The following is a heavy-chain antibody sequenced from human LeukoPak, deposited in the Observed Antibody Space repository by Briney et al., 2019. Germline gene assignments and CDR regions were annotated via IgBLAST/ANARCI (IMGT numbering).Heavy chain of an antibody. D-gene: IGHD1-26*01. J-gene: IGHJ4*02. Sequence: SETLSLTCTVSGGSISSGSYYWSWIRQPPGKGLEWIANIYHSGSAYYNPSLKSRVTISVDTSKNEFSLKLRSVTAADTAVYYCARRGSGNYVDYWGQGTLVTVSS. CDR1: GGSISSGSYY. V-gene: IGHV4-39*07. CDR3: ARRGSGNYVDY. CDR2: IYHSGSA.